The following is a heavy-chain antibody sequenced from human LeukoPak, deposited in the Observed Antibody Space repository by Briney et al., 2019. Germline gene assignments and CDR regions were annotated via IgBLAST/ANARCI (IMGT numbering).Heavy chain of an antibody. CDR3: ARESPEVFHEVMYYYYYYMDV. Sequence: PSETLSLTCAVSGYSISSGDYWGWIRQPPGKGLEWIGNIYHSGSTFYNPSLKSRVTISVDTSKNQFSLKLSSVTAADTAVYYCARESPEVFHEVMYYYYYYMDVWGKGTTVTVSS. CDR2: IYHSGST. J-gene: IGHJ6*03. D-gene: IGHD1-14*01. V-gene: IGHV4-38-2*02. CDR1: GYSISSGDY.